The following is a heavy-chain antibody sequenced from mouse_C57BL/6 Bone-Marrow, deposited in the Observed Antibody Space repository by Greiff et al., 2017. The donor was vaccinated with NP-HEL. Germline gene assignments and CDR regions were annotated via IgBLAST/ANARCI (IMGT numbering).Heavy chain of an antibody. D-gene: IGHD1-1*01. J-gene: IGHJ2*01. CDR2: IYPGSGST. CDR3: AREGTVVDHFDY. Sequence: QVQLQQSGAELVKPGASVKMSCKASGYTFTSYWITWVKQRPGQGLEWIGDIYPGSGSTNYNEKFKSKATLTVDTSSSTAYMQLSSPTSEDSAVYYCAREGTVVDHFDYWGQGTTLTVSS. CDR1: GYTFTSYW. V-gene: IGHV1-55*01.